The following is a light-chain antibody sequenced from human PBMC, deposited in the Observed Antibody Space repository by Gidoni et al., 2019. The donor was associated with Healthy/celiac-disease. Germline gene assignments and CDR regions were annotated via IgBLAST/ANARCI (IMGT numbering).Light chain of an antibody. CDR1: SSNIGSNT. Sequence: QAVLTQPPSASGTPGQRVTISCSGSSSNIGSNTVNWYQQLPGTAPKLLIYSNTQRPSVVPDRFSGSNSGTSASLAISGLLSEDEADYHCAAWDDSLNGYVFGTGTKVTVL. V-gene: IGLV1-44*01. CDR2: SNT. CDR3: AAWDDSLNGYV. J-gene: IGLJ1*01.